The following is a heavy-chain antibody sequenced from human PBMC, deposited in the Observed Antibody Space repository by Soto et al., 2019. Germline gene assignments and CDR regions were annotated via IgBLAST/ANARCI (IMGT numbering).Heavy chain of an antibody. J-gene: IGHJ6*03. CDR3: ARQSYDFWSGYYRYYYYMDV. V-gene: IGHV4-59*08. CDR2: IYYSGST. CDR1: GGSISSYY. Sequence: ASETLSLTCTVSGGSISSYYWSWIRQPPGKGLEWIGYIYYSGSTNYNPSLKSRVTISVDTSKNQFSLKLSSVTAADTAVYYCARQSYDFWSGYYRYYYYMDVWGKGTTVTVSS. D-gene: IGHD3-3*01.